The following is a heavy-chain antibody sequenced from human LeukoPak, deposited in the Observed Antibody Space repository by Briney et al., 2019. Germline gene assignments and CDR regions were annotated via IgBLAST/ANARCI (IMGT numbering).Heavy chain of an antibody. J-gene: IGHJ3*02. CDR3: ARAGWTDAFDI. CDR1: GYTFTVYY. D-gene: IGHD3/OR15-3a*01. CDR2: INPNSGGT. V-gene: IGHV1-2*06. Sequence: ASVKVSCKASGYTFTVYYMHWVRQAPGQGLEWMGRINPNSGGTDYAQKFRGRVTMTRDTSITTAYMELSRLRSDDTAVYYCARAGWTDAFDIWGQGTMVTVSS.